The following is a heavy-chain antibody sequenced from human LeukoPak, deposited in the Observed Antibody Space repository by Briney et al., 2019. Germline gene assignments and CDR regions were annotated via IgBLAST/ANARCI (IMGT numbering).Heavy chain of an antibody. V-gene: IGHV4-59*11. CDR2: IYYSGST. CDR1: GASISSHY. Sequence: PSETLSLTCTVTGASISSHYWSWIRQPPGGGLEWIGYIYYSGSTNYNPSLKSRVTISMGTSKNQFSLKLSSVTTADTAVYFCARGSYYCMDVWGKGTTVTVSS. J-gene: IGHJ6*03. CDR3: ARGSYYCMDV.